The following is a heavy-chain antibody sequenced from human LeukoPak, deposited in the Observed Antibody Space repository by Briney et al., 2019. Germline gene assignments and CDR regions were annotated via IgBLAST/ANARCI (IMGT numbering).Heavy chain of an antibody. D-gene: IGHD2/OR15-2a*01. Sequence: PSETLSLTCTVSGGSISIYYWSWIRQPAGKGPEWIGRIYTRGSPTYNPSLKSRVTMSLDTSKNQFSLKLSSVTAADTAVYYCATGTREVLPSINSFCFYLDVWGKGTTVTVSS. CDR3: ATGTREVLPSINSFCFYLDV. J-gene: IGHJ6*03. V-gene: IGHV4-4*07. CDR1: GGSISIYY. CDR2: IYTRGSP.